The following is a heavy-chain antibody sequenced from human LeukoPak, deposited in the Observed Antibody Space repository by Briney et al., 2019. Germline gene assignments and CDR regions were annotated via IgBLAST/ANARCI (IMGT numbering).Heavy chain of an antibody. D-gene: IGHD1-14*01. CDR3: APRGVTDPWAFDI. Sequence: SVTVSCKASGGTFSSYAISWVRQAPGRGLEWMGGIIPIFGTANYAQKFQGRVTITADESTSTAYMELSSLRSEDTAVYYCAPRGVTDPWAFDIWGQGTMVTVSS. J-gene: IGHJ3*02. V-gene: IGHV1-69*13. CDR2: IIPIFGTA. CDR1: GGTFSSYA.